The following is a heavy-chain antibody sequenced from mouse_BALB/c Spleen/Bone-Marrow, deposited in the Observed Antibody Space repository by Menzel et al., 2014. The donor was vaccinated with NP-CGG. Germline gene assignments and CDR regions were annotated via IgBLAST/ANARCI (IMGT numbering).Heavy chain of an antibody. J-gene: IGHJ2*01. CDR3: TTLARNYFDY. V-gene: IGHV1-5*01. Sequence: VQLQHSGTVLARPGASVKMSCKASGYTFXSYWMHWVKQRPGQGLEWIGTIYPGKSDTTYNQKFKGKAKLTAVTSTSTAYMELSSLTNEDSAVYYCTTLARNYFDYWGQGTTLTVS. CDR1: GYTFXSYW. CDR2: IYPGKSDT. D-gene: IGHD3-1*01.